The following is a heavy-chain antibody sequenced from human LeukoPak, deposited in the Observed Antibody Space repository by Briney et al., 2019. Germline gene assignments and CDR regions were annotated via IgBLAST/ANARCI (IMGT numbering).Heavy chain of an antibody. Sequence: GGSLRLSCAASGFTFSGSAMHWVRQASGKGLEWVGRIRSKANSYATAYAASVKGRFTISRDNSKNTLYLQMSSLRADDTAVYYCAKEWGVDYGLRYWGQGTLVTVSS. J-gene: IGHJ4*02. CDR2: IRSKANSYAT. V-gene: IGHV3-73*01. CDR1: GFTFSGSA. CDR3: AKEWGVDYGLRY. D-gene: IGHD4-17*01.